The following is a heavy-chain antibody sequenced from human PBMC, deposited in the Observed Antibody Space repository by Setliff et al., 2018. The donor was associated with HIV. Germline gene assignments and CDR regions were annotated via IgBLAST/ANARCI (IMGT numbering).Heavy chain of an antibody. D-gene: IGHD3-10*01. CDR1: GFSLSTSGVG. V-gene: IGHV2-5*01. CDR3: ARSRGVRGVIITTQNFDY. Sequence: VSGPTLVNPTQTLTLTCTFSGFSLSTSGVGVGWIRQPPGKALEWLALIYWNDDKRYSPSLKSRLTITKDTSKNQVVLTMTNMDPVDTATYYCARSRGVRGVIITTQNFDYWGQGTLVTVSS. J-gene: IGHJ4*02. CDR2: IYWNDDK.